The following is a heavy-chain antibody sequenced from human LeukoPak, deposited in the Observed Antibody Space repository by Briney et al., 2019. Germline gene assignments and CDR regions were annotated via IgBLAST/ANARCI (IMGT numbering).Heavy chain of an antibody. CDR3: AKWGSTWGFDN. CDR2: INADGRAE. CDR1: GFTFNKSW. J-gene: IGHJ4*02. Sequence: GGSLRLSCAASGFTFNKSWMTWVRQTPGKGLEWVANINADGRAEYYVDSVKGRFAISRDDAKSSVFLQMNNLRAEDTAVYYCAKWGSTWGFDNWGQGTLVTVSS. D-gene: IGHD7-27*01. V-gene: IGHV3-7*01.